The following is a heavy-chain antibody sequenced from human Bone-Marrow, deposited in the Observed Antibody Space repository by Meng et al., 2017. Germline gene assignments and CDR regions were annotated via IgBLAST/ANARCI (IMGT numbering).Heavy chain of an antibody. D-gene: IGHD6-13*01. Sequence: GESLKISCAASGFTFSSYAMSWVRQAPGKGLEWVSAISGSGGSTYYADSVKGRFTISRDNSKNTLYLQMNSLRAEDTAVYYCAKDQYSSSWGPVDYFDYWGQGMQVTGAS. CDR1: GFTFSSYA. V-gene: IGHV3-23*01. J-gene: IGHJ4*02. CDR2: ISGSGGST. CDR3: AKDQYSSSWGPVDYFDY.